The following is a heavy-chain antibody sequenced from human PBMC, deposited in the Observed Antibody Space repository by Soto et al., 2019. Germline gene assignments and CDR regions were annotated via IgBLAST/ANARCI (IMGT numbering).Heavy chain of an antibody. Sequence: SETLSLTCTVSGGSISSYYWSWIRQPPGKGLEWIGYIYYSGSTNYNPSLKSRVTISVETSKNQFSLKLSSVTAADTAVYYCARDLTSRKYYYDSSGYYYEGGMSSGWFDPWGQGTLVTVSS. V-gene: IGHV4-59*01. J-gene: IGHJ5*02. D-gene: IGHD3-22*01. CDR2: IYYSGST. CDR3: ARDLTSRKYYYDSSGYYYEGGMSSGWFDP. CDR1: GGSISSYY.